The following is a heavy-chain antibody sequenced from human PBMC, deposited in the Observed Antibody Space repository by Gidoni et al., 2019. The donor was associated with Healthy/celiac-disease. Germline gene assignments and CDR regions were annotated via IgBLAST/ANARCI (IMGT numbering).Heavy chain of an antibody. CDR3: ARSMLAYQRNAFDP. Sequence: QVQLVASGGGSVKTGGSMRLSCAASGFTFSDYYMSWIRQAPGKGLEWVSYISSSSSYTNYANSVKGRFTISRDNAKNSLYLQMNSLRAEDTAVYYCARSMLAYQRNAFDPWGQGTLVTVSS. CDR2: ISSSSSYT. CDR1: GFTFSDYY. D-gene: IGHD2-2*01. J-gene: IGHJ5*02. V-gene: IGHV3-11*05.